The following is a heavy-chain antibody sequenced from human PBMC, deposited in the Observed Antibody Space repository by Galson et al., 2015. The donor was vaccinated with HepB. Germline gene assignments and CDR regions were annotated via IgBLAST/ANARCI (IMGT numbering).Heavy chain of an antibody. CDR2: ITGKGDST. V-gene: IGHV3-23*01. J-gene: IGHJ5*01. CDR1: GFAFDSHA. Sequence: SLRLSCAASGFAFDSHAMSWVRQAPGRGLEWISGITGKGDSTFYADSVKGRFTVSKDNSKNTLYLQMNSLRAEDAGLYFCAKAYGLFDSWGQGILVTVSS. CDR3: AKAYGLFDS. D-gene: IGHD3-10*01.